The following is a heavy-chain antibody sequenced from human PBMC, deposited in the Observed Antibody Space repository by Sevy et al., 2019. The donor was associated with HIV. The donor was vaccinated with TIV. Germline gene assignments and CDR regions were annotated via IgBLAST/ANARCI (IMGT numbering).Heavy chain of an antibody. CDR1: GYSFTAYF. V-gene: IGHV1-2*06. CDR2: ISPNSGGT. CDR3: ARASGPTVGAYFDY. D-gene: IGHD3-10*01. J-gene: IGHJ4*02. Sequence: SVKVSCRASGYSFTAYFLHWVRQAPGQGLEWMGRISPNSGGTVYAQNFQGRVTMTRDTSGTTAYMEVTRLKSDDTALYYCARASGPTVGAYFDYWGQGTLVTVSS.